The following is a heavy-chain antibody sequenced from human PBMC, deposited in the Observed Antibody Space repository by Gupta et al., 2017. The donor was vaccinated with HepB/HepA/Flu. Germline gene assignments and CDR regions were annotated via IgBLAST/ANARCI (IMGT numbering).Heavy chain of an antibody. V-gene: IGHV3-7*01. CDR1: GFPFPAYW. CDR2: IRPDGSKK. J-gene: IGHJ4*02. Sequence: EVFLVESGGGLVQPGGSLRLAGAASGFPFPAYWMTWVSQSPGRGRDWVAKIRPDGSKKAYVDSAKGRFTSSRDNAKNSLYFQMDSLRVDDTAIYYWASGPDHGDDWGQGTLVTVSS. CDR3: ASGPDHGDD.